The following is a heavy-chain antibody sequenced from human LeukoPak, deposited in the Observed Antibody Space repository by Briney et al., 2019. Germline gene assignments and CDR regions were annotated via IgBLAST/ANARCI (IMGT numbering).Heavy chain of an antibody. J-gene: IGHJ4*02. CDR2: IYYSGST. D-gene: IGHD5-18*01. CDR3: ARHVRGGTATLFVY. V-gene: IGHV4-31*03. Sequence: SETLSLTCTVSGGSISSGGYYWSWIRPHPGKGREWIGYIYYSGSTYYTPSLKSRVTISVDTSKNQFSLKLSSVTAADTAVYYCARHVRGGTATLFVYWGQGTLVTVSS. CDR1: GGSISSGGYY.